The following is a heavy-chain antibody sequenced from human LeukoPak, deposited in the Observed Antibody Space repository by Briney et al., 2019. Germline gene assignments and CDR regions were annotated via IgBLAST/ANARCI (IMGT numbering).Heavy chain of an antibody. CDR1: GYTFTSYG. CDR3: ARDLPYYYDSSGYPVDY. CDR2: ISAYNGNT. V-gene: IGHV1-18*01. D-gene: IGHD3-22*01. Sequence: ASVKVSCKASGYTFTSYGISWVRQAPGQGLEWMGWISAYNGNTNYARKLQGRVTMTTDTSTSTAYMELRSLRSDDTAVYYCARDLPYYYDSSGYPVDYWGQGTLVTVSS. J-gene: IGHJ4*02.